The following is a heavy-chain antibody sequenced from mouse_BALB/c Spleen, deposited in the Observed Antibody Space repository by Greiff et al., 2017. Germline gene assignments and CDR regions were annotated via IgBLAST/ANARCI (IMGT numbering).Heavy chain of an antibody. V-gene: IGHV2-9*02. CDR3: ARGGYDGIYYYAMDY. D-gene: IGHD2-2*01. CDR2: IWAGGST. Sequence: QVQLKESGPGLVAPSQSLSITCTVSGFSLTSYGVHWVRQPPGKGLEWLGVIWAGGSTNYNSALMSRLSISKDNSKSQVFLKMNSLQTDDTAMYYCARGGYDGIYYYAMDYWGQGTSVTVSS. CDR1: GFSLTSYG. J-gene: IGHJ4*01.